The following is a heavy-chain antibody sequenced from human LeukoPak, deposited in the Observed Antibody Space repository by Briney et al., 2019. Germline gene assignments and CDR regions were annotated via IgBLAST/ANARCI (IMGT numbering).Heavy chain of an antibody. D-gene: IGHD1-26*01. J-gene: IGHJ6*03. Sequence: PGGSLRLSCRASGFTLRSYAMSWVRQARGKGLEWVSGISGSGEKTYYADSVKGRFTISRDISKNTSYLQMNSLRAEDTAIYYCAKCMGATYYYYYMDVWGKGITVTVSS. CDR1: GFTLRSYA. CDR3: AKCMGATYYYYYMDV. CDR2: ISGSGEKT. V-gene: IGHV3-23*01.